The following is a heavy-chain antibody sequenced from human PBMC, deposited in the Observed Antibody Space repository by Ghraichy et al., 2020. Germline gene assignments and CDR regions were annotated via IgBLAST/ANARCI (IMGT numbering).Heavy chain of an antibody. CDR1: GGSVSSGSYY. CDR2: IYYSEST. Sequence: SETLSLTCTVSGGSVSSGSYYWSWIRQPPGKGLEWIGYIYYSESTNYNPSLQSRVTISVDTSKNQFSLKLSSVTAADTAVYYCARERWKYGMDVWGQGTTVTVS. V-gene: IGHV4-61*01. CDR3: ARERWKYGMDV. D-gene: IGHD1-1*01. J-gene: IGHJ6*02.